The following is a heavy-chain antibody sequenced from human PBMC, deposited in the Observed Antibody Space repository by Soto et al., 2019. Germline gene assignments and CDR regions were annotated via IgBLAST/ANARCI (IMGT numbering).Heavy chain of an antibody. D-gene: IGHD2-21*02. CDR2: IRSKAFGGTA. CDR3: TRASCGGDCYPPRWYDH. J-gene: IGHJ5*02. CDR1: GFTFGDYA. V-gene: IGHV3-49*04. Sequence: GVLRLSCTTSGFTFGDYAMSWVRQAPGKGLEWVGFIRSKAFGGTAEYAASVKGRFTISRDDSKTIAYLQMNSLKTEDTAVYYCTRASCGGDCYPPRWYDHWGQGTLVTVSS.